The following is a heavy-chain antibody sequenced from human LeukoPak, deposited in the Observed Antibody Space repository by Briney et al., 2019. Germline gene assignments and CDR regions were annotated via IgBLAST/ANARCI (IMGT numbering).Heavy chain of an antibody. CDR2: ISSSSSYI. CDR1: GFTFSSYS. V-gene: IGHV3-21*04. CDR3: ARGGEDDILTGYQYYFDY. D-gene: IGHD3-9*01. Sequence: GGSLRLSCAASGFTFSSYSMNWVRQAPGKGLEWVSSISSSSSYIYYADSVKGRLTISRDNSKNTLYLQMNSLRAEDTAVYYCARGGEDDILTGYQYYFDYWGQGTLVTVSS. J-gene: IGHJ4*02.